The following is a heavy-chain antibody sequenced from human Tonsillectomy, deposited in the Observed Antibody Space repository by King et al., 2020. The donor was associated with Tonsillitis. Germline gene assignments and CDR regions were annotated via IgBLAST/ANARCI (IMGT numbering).Heavy chain of an antibody. V-gene: IGHV4-59*01. J-gene: IGHJ6*02. CDR2: IYYSGST. Sequence: VQLQESGPGLVKPSETLSLTCTVSGGSISSYYWSWIRQPPGKGLEWIGYIYYSGSTNYNPSLKSRVTISVDTSKNQFSLKLSSVTAADTAVYYCARALVGAARATFYYGMDVWGQGTTVTVSS. D-gene: IGHD2-15*01. CDR1: GGSISSYY. CDR3: ARALVGAARATFYYGMDV.